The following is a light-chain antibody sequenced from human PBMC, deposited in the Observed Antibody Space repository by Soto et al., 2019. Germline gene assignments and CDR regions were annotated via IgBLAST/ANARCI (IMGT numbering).Light chain of an antibody. CDR3: AAWDDSLNGVV. Sequence: QSVLTQPPSVSGAPRQRVTISCSGSSSNIGNNAVNWYQQLPGKAPKLLIYYDHLLPSGVSDRFSGSKSGTSASLAISGLQSEDEADYYCAAWDDSLNGVVFGGGTKLTVL. CDR1: SSNIGNNA. J-gene: IGLJ2*01. CDR2: YDH. V-gene: IGLV1-36*01.